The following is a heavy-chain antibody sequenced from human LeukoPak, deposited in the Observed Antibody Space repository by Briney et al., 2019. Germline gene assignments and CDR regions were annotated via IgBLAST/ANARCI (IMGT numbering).Heavy chain of an antibody. V-gene: IGHV3-7*03. D-gene: IGHD2-2*01. CDR3: ARGEYQLPGDS. CDR1: GFTFSSCW. J-gene: IGHJ4*02. CDR2: IKQDGSEK. Sequence: GGSLRLSCAASGFTFSSCWMSWVRQAPGKGLEWVANIKQDGSEKYYVDSVKGRFTISRDNAKNSLYLQMNSLRAEDTAVYYCARGEYQLPGDSWGQGTLVTVSS.